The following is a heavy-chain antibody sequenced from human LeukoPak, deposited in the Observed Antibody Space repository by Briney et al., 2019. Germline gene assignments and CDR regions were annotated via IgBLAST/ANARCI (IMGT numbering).Heavy chain of an antibody. V-gene: IGHV3-74*01. D-gene: IGHD4-17*01. Sequence: PGGSLRLSCAASGFTFSSYWMHWVRQAPGKGLVWVSRVSSDGRNTIYADSVKGRFTISRDNSKNTLYLQMNSLRAEDTAVYYCAKERPDYGDFDYWGQGTLVTVSS. CDR1: GFTFSSYW. CDR3: AKERPDYGDFDY. J-gene: IGHJ4*02. CDR2: VSSDGRNT.